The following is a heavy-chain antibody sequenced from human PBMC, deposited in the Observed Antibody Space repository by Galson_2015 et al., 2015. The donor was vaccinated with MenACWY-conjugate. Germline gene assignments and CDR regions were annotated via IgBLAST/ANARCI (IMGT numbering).Heavy chain of an antibody. Sequence: SLRLSCAVSGFTFSSNAMSWVRQAPGKGLEWVSAISGSGGSTYYADSVKGRFTISRDNSKNTLYLQMNSLRAEDTAVYYCAKAPGAVAGTWYYFDYWGQGTLVTVSS. CDR1: GFTFSSNA. CDR2: ISGSGGST. CDR3: AKAPGAVAGTWYYFDY. D-gene: IGHD6-19*01. J-gene: IGHJ4*02. V-gene: IGHV3-23*01.